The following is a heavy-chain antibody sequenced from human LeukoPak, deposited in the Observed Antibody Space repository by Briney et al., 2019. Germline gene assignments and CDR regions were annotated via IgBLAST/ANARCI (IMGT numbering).Heavy chain of an antibody. CDR1: GFTFSAYS. J-gene: IGHJ6*03. Sequence: GGSLRLSCAASGFTFSAYSMNWVRQAPGEGLEWVSSIGAAGSHIYYADSVKGRFTISRDNAKNSLYLQMNSLRAEDTAVYYCARVLNDSSGYYYSFYYYYYMDVWGKGTTVTVSS. V-gene: IGHV3-21*01. CDR3: ARVLNDSSGYYYSFYYYYYMDV. D-gene: IGHD3-22*01. CDR2: IGAAGSHI.